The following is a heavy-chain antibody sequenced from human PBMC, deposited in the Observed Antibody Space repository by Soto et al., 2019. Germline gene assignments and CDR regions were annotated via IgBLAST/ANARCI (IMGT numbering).Heavy chain of an antibody. V-gene: IGHV3-30*04. J-gene: IGHJ4*02. D-gene: IGHD2-2*01. Sequence: GGSLRLSCAASGFTFSSYAMHWVRQAPGKGLEWVAVISYDGSNKYYADSVKGRFTISRDNSKNTLYLQMNSLRAEDTAVYYCARGDPPKDIVVVPAAIRGGFDYWGQGTLVTVSS. CDR3: ARGDPPKDIVVVPAAIRGGFDY. CDR1: GFTFSSYA. CDR2: ISYDGSNK.